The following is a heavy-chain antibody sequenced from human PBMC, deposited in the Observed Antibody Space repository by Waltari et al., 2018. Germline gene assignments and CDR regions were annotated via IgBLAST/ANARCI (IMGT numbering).Heavy chain of an antibody. CDR2: IIPILGIA. J-gene: IGHJ4*02. CDR1: GGTFSSYA. CDR3: ARGTLTVTTVNYFDY. D-gene: IGHD4-17*01. Sequence: QVQLVQSGAEVKKPGSSVKVSCKASGGTFSSYAISWVRQAPGQGLEWMGGIIPILGIANYAQKFQGRVTITADKSTSTAYMELSSLRSEDTAVYYCARGTLTVTTVNYFDYWGQGTLVTVSS. V-gene: IGHV1-69*10.